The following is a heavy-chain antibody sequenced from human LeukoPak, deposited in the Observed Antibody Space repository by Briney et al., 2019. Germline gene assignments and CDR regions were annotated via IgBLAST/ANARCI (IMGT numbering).Heavy chain of an antibody. Sequence: PGGSLRLSCAASGFTVSSNYMSWVRQAPGKGLEWVSVIYSGGSTYYADSVKGRFTISRDNSKNTLYLQMNSLRAEDTAVYYCARDLRLGYYDSSFPDYWGQGTLVTDSS. D-gene: IGHD3-22*01. CDR2: IYSGGST. CDR3: ARDLRLGYYDSSFPDY. V-gene: IGHV3-66*01. CDR1: GFTVSSNY. J-gene: IGHJ4*02.